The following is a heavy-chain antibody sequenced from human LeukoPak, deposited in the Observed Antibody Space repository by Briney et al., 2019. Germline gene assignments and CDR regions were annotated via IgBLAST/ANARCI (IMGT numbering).Heavy chain of an antibody. CDR3: ARRLRGVAGCMDV. J-gene: IGHJ6*03. CDR1: GGSFSGYY. V-gene: IGHV4-34*01. Sequence: PSETLSLTCAVYGGSFSGYYWSWIRQPPGKGLEWIGEINHSGSTNYNPSLKSRVTISVDTSKNQFSLKLSSVTAADTAVYYCARRLRGVAGCMDVWGKGTTVTISS. D-gene: IGHD3-10*01. CDR2: INHSGST.